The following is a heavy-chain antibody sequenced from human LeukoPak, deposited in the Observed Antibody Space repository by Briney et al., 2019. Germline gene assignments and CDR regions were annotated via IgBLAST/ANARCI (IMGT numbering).Heavy chain of an antibody. CDR3: AKDGSLGASRFDY. CDR2: ISWNSGSI. J-gene: IGHJ4*02. D-gene: IGHD1-26*01. V-gene: IGHV3-9*01. CDR1: GFTFDDYA. Sequence: GRSLRLSCAASGFTFDDYAMHWVRQAPGKGLEWVSGISWNSGSIGYADSVKGRFTISRDNAKNSLYPQMNSLRAEDTALYYCAKDGSLGASRFDYWGQGTLVTVSS.